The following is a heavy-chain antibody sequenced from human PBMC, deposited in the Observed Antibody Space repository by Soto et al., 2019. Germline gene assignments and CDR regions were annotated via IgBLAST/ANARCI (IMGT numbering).Heavy chain of an antibody. CDR2: IWYDGSNK. CDR3: ARDSHVGSGWQLTADY. D-gene: IGHD6-19*01. CDR1: GFTFSSYG. V-gene: IGHV3-33*01. J-gene: IGHJ4*02. Sequence: LRLSCAASGFTFSSYGMHWVRQAPGKGLEWVAVIWYDGSNKYYAESVKGRFTISRDNSKNTLYLQMNSLRAEDTAVYYCARDSHVGSGWQLTADYWGQGTLVTVSS.